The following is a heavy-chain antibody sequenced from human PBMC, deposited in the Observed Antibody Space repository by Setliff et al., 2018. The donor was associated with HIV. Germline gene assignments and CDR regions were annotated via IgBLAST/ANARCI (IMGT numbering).Heavy chain of an antibody. V-gene: IGHV1-2*02. CDR3: ARVPVSSYYYYMDV. CDR1: GYTFSAYY. J-gene: IGHJ6*03. Sequence: ASVKVSCKASGYTFSAYYMYWVRQAPGQGLEWMGWINPNSAGTNYTQGRVTMTTDTSTSTAYMELRSLRSDDSAVYYCARVPVSSYYYYMDVWGKGTTVTVSS. D-gene: IGHD6-13*01. CDR2: INPNSAGT.